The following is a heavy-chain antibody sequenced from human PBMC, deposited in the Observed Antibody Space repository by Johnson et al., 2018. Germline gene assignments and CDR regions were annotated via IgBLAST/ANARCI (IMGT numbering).Heavy chain of an antibody. CDR2: IYISGSI. CDR3: ARVAHYYDRGYFGD. Sequence: QVQLQESGPGLVKPSETLSLTCTVSGGSISSYYWSWLRQPAGKGLEWIGRIYISGSINYNPSLRSRVTMSVDTSKNQFSLKLSSVTAADTAVYYCARVAHYYDRGYFGDWGQGTLVTVSS. V-gene: IGHV4-4*07. D-gene: IGHD3-22*01. J-gene: IGHJ4*02. CDR1: GGSISSYY.